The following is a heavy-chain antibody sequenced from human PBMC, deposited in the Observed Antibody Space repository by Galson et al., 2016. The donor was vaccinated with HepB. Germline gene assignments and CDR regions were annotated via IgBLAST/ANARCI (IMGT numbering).Heavy chain of an antibody. V-gene: IGHV1-18*04. Sequence: SVKVSCKASGYTFTSYGIIWVRQAPGQGLEWMGWISAYNAYTNYAQNLQGRVTVTIDTSTSTAYMELRSLRSDDTAVYYCARPKYYYGSGGWYSFDYWGHGTLVTVSS. CDR1: GYTFTSYG. CDR2: ISAYNAYT. J-gene: IGHJ4*01. CDR3: ARPKYYYGSGGWYSFDY. D-gene: IGHD3-10*01.